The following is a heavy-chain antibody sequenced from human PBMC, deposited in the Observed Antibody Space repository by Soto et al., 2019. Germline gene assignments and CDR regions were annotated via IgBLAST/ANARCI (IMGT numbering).Heavy chain of an antibody. CDR3: ARQTGVFGHYFDY. CDR2: IYYNGNT. V-gene: IGHV4-39*01. Sequence: QLRLQEAGPGLVKPSETLSLTCTVSGGSISSSSYYWGWIRQPPGKGPEWIGAIYYNGNTYYNPSLKSRVTTSVDTSKNQFSLKLSFATAADTAMYYCARQTGVFGHYFDYWGQGTLVTVSS. J-gene: IGHJ4*02. CDR1: GGSISSSSYY. D-gene: IGHD3-16*01.